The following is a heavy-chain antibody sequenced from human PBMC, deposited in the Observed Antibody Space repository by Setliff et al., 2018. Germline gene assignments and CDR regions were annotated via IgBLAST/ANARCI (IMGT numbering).Heavy chain of an antibody. V-gene: IGHV4-39*02. D-gene: IGHD3-22*01. Sequence: SETLSLTCAVSGGSISSSSYYWGWIRQPPGKGLEWIGHVYTSGSTNYHPSLKSRITISADTSKNLFSLRLSPVTAADTAMYYCAREVARDDSGYYYYFDFWGQGTLVTVSS. CDR2: VYTSGST. CDR3: AREVARDDSGYYYYFDF. J-gene: IGHJ4*02. CDR1: GGSISSSSYY.